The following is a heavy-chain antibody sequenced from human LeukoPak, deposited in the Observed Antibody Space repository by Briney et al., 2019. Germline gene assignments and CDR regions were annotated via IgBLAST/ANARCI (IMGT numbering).Heavy chain of an antibody. Sequence: GGSLRLSCAASGFTFSSYAMSWVRHAPGKGLEWVSAISGSGGSTYYADSVKGRFTISRDNSKNTLYLQMNSLRAEDTAVYYCARHSSSPLGAHPAGYYMDVWGKGTTVTVSS. D-gene: IGHD6-6*01. CDR3: ARHSSSPLGAHPAGYYMDV. CDR1: GFTFSSYA. V-gene: IGHV3-23*01. J-gene: IGHJ6*03. CDR2: ISGSGGST.